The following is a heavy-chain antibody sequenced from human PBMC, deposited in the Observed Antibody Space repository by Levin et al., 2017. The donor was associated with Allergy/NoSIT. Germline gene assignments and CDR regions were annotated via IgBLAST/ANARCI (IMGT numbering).Heavy chain of an antibody. CDR2: ISYDGSNK. Sequence: LSLPCAASGFTFRSYGMHWVRQAPGKGLEWVAVISYDGSNKYYADSVKGRFTISRDNSKNTLYLQMNSLRAEDTAVYYCAKVRIYDFWSGYSVWGQGTLVTVSS. J-gene: IGHJ4*02. CDR3: AKVRIYDFWSGYSV. V-gene: IGHV3-30*18. CDR1: GFTFRSYG. D-gene: IGHD3-3*01.